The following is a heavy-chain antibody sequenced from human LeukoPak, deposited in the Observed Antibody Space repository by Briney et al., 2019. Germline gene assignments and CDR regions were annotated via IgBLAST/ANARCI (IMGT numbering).Heavy chain of an antibody. CDR2: ISWNGDYI. Sequence: GRSLRLSCAASGFNLKSYAIHWVRQVPGKGLEWVSGISWNGDYIGYADSVKGRFTISRDNAKNSLYLQMNSLRPEDTALYYCLKDMDNNGWGWGQGTLVTVSA. D-gene: IGHD3-22*01. V-gene: IGHV3-9*01. CDR1: GFNLKSYA. J-gene: IGHJ4*02. CDR3: LKDMDNNGWG.